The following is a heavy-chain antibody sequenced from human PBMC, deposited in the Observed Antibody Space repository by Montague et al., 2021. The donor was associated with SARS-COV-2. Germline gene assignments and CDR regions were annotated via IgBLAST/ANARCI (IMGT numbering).Heavy chain of an antibody. J-gene: IGHJ5*02. CDR2: INGAISRT. V-gene: IGHV3-11*05. CDR3: ARGISLFDP. CDR1: GFIFSDYN. Sequence: SLRLSCAASGFIFSDYNMTWIRQTPGKGLEWISYINGAISRTNYSDSLKGRFTISRDNAKNSLFLQMNSLRVEDTAVYYCARGISLFDPWGQGTLVTVSS.